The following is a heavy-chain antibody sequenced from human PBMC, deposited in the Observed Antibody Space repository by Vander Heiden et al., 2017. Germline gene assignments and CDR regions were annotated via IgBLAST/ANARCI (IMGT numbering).Heavy chain of an antibody. Sequence: LQLQQSGPGLVKPSETLSRTCTVSVGSISSSSYYWGWLRQRRGKGLEWIGSMYYSGSAYYNPSLKSRVTRSVDTSKNQFSLKLSSVTDADTAVYYCASAPYYYDSSGSNWFDPWGQGTLVTVSS. CDR3: ASAPYYYDSSGSNWFDP. V-gene: IGHV4-39*01. CDR1: VGSISSSSYY. D-gene: IGHD3-22*01. CDR2: MYYSGSA. J-gene: IGHJ5*02.